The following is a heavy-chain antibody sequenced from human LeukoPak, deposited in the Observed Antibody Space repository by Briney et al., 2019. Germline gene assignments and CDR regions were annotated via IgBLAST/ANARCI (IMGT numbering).Heavy chain of an antibody. V-gene: IGHV3-21*01. D-gene: IGHD2-15*01. CDR2: ISSSSSYI. Sequence: GGSLRLSCAASGFTFSSYSMNWVRQAPGKGLEWVSSISSSSSYIYYADSVKGRFTISRDNAKNSLYLQMNSLRAEDTAVYYCARDYCSGGSCYFDYWGQGTLVTVSS. CDR3: ARDYCSGGSCYFDY. CDR1: GFTFSSYS. J-gene: IGHJ4*02.